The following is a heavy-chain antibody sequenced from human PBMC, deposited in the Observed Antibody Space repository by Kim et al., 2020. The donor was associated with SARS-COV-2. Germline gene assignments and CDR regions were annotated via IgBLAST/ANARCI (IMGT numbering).Heavy chain of an antibody. V-gene: IGHV3-11*01. CDR1: GFTFSDYY. CDR3: ESLPARYYGMGV. Sequence: GGSLRLSCAASGFTFSDYYMSWIRQAPGKGLEWVSYISSSGSTIYYPDAVNGRFTISRDNAKTSLYLQMNSLSAEGTAAYYYESLPARYYGMGVGGQGTT. J-gene: IGHJ6*02. CDR2: ISSSGSTI.